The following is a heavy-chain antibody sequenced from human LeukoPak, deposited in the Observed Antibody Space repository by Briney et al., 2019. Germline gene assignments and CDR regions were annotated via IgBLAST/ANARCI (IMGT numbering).Heavy chain of an antibody. V-gene: IGHV1-69*10. Sequence: SVTVSCKASGGTFSSYAISWVRQAPGQGLEWMGRIIPILGIANYAQKFQGRVTITADKSTSTAYMELSSLRSEDTAVYYCATAIVDYYGSGSYMDDYYYYGMDVWGQGTTVTVSS. CDR2: IIPILGIA. CDR1: GGTFSSYA. D-gene: IGHD3-10*01. CDR3: ATAIVDYYGSGSYMDDYYYYGMDV. J-gene: IGHJ6*02.